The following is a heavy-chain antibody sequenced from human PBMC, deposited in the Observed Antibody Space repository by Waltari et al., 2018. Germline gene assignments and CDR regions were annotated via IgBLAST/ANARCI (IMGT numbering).Heavy chain of an antibody. Sequence: QVQLVESGGGVVQPGRSLRLSCAASGFTFSSYAMHWVRQAPGKGREWVAVISYDGSNKYYADSVKGRFTISRDNSKNTLYLQMNSLRAEDTAVYYCARGGYYDFWSGYDYWGQGTLVTVSS. V-gene: IGHV3-30-3*01. CDR2: ISYDGSNK. CDR3: ARGGYYDFWSGYDY. CDR1: GFTFSSYA. J-gene: IGHJ4*02. D-gene: IGHD3-3*01.